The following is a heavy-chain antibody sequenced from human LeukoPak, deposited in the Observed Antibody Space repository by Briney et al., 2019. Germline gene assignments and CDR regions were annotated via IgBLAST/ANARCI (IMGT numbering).Heavy chain of an antibody. CDR2: ISSSGGTI. D-gene: IGHD1-26*01. Sequence: PGGSLRLSCAASGFTFSDFSMNWVRQAPGKGLEWLSYISSSGGTIWYADSVKGRFTSSRDNAKNTVSLQMNSLRAEDTAVYYCASDGAYAMAVRGQGTTVTVSS. J-gene: IGHJ6*02. CDR3: ASDGAYAMAV. V-gene: IGHV3-48*04. CDR1: GFTFSDFS.